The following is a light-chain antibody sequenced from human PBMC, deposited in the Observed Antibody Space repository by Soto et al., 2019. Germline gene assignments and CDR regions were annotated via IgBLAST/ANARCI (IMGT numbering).Light chain of an antibody. V-gene: IGLV2-23*02. J-gene: IGLJ2*01. Sequence: QSALTQPASVSGSPGQSITISCIGTSSDVGSYNLVSWYQQHPGKAPKVLIYEVSERPSGVSNRFSGSKSGNTASLTISGLQAEDEAEYYCCSYAGSRTHVLFGGGTKLTGL. CDR3: CSYAGSRTHVL. CDR2: EVS. CDR1: SSDVGSYNL.